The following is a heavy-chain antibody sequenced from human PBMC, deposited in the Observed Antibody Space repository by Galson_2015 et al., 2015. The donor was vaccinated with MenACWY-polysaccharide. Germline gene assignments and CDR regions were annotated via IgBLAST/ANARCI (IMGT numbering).Heavy chain of an antibody. Sequence: SLRLSCAASGFSFSAYGMSWVRQAPGRGLEWVSGSGSGGGLYYADSVKGRFTVSRDNSKNTLYLQMNNLRAEDKAVYYCARADRNDGGRALDIWGQGTMVTVSS. CDR2: SGSGGGL. CDR3: ARADRNDGGRALDI. V-gene: IGHV3-23*01. J-gene: IGHJ3*02. D-gene: IGHD1-1*01. CDR1: GFSFSAYG.